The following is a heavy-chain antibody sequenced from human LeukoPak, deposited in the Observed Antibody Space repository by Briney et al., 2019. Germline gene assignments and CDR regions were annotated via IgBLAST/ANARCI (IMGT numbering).Heavy chain of an antibody. V-gene: IGHV3-23*01. CDR2: ITDSGGYT. CDR3: ATYPRPHFNY. CDR1: GLTFSRYA. Sequence: GGSLRLSCAASGLTFSRYATSWVRQAPGKGLQWVSGITDSGGYTYYADSVKGRFTISRDNSRYTLYLQMNSLRAEDTAVYYCATYPRPHFNYWGQGTLVTVSS. J-gene: IGHJ4*02. D-gene: IGHD2-2*02.